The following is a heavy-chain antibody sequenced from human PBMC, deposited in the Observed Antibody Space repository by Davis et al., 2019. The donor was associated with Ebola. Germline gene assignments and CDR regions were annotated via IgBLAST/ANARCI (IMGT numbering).Heavy chain of an antibody. D-gene: IGHD5/OR15-5a*01. CDR3: ARRCPVDDLTRPPLYNWFDP. J-gene: IGHJ5*02. CDR2: INHSGST. Sequence: MPSETLSLTCTVSGGSISSSSYYWGWIRQPPGKGLEWIGAINHSGSTNYNPSLKSRVTISVDTSKNQFSLKLSSVTAADTAVYYCARRCPVDDLTRPPLYNWFDPWGQGTLVTVSS. V-gene: IGHV4-39*07. CDR1: GGSISSSSYY.